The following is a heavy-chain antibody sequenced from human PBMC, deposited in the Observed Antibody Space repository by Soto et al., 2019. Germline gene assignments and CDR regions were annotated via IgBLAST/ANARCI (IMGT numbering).Heavy chain of an antibody. CDR3: ARTMRRADGYNMYFDY. J-gene: IGHJ4*02. V-gene: IGHV4-30-4*01. D-gene: IGHD5-12*01. CDR1: GGSISSGDYY. CDR2: IYYSGST. Sequence: SETLSLTCTVSGGSISSGDYYWSWIRQPPGKGLEWIGYIYYSGSTYYNPSLKSRVIISVDTSKNQCSLQLISVTAADTAVYYCARTMRRADGYNMYFDYWGQGTLVTVSS.